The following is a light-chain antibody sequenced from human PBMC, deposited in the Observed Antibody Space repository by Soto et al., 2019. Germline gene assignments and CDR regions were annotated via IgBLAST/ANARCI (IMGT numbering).Light chain of an antibody. CDR2: EVV. Sequence: QSALTQPPSASGSPGQSVTISCSGTKNDIGVYDFVSWYQHHPGKAPRLIIYEVVQRPSGVPDRFSGSKSGNTASLPVSGLQAADEADYFCQSYAGSNTYVFGSGTKLTVL. V-gene: IGLV2-8*01. CDR3: QSYAGSNTYV. CDR1: KNDIGVYDF. J-gene: IGLJ1*01.